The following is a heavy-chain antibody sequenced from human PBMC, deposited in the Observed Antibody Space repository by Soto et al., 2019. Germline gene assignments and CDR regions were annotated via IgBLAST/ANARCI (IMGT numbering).Heavy chain of an antibody. J-gene: IGHJ6*02. CDR3: ARGGSGSDWDYYGMDV. CDR2: IYSGGTT. D-gene: IGHD3-10*01. CDR1: ALTASKNY. V-gene: IGHV3-66*01. Sequence: EVQLVESGGGLVQPGGSLRLSCAGSALTASKNYMSWVRQPPGKGLEWVSVIYSGGTTYYADSVKDRFSISRDNSKSTLYPQRDNLRAGDTAVYYCARGGSGSDWDYYGMDVWGQGTTVTVSS.